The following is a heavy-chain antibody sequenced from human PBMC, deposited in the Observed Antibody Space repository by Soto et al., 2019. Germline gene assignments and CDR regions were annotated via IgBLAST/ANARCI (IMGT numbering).Heavy chain of an antibody. CDR1: GFTFSRYW. CDR3: ASNYAYAEGYYSYGVDV. V-gene: IGHV3-74*01. D-gene: IGHD3-16*01. CDR2: ISSYGSDT. J-gene: IGHJ6*02. Sequence: EVQLVESGGGLVLPGGSLRLSCAASGFTFSRYWMHWVRQAPGKGLVWVSRISSYGSDTHYADSVKGPFTISSDNAKNTLYLQMNLVRADDTAVYYCASNYAYAEGYYSYGVDVWGQGTTVTVSS.